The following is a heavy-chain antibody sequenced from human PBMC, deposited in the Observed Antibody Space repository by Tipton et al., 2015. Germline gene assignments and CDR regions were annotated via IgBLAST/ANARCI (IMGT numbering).Heavy chain of an antibody. V-gene: IGHV4-39*01. D-gene: IGHD3-10*01. CDR1: GASINNTNYY. CDR2: IYYRGNT. CDR3: ARRFSIMVRGGLITYWYFDV. Sequence: TLSLTCTVSGASINNTNYYWGWIRQPPETGLEWIGWIYYRGNTSYNPSLKSRVTMSVDTSKNQFSLRLSSVTAADTAVYYCARRFSIMVRGGLITYWYFDVWGRGTLVTVSS. J-gene: IGHJ2*01.